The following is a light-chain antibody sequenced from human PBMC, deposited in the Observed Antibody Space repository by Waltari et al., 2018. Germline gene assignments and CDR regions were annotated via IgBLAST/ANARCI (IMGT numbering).Light chain of an antibody. J-gene: IGKJ3*01. V-gene: IGKV1-12*01. CDR3: QQAHTFPFT. CDR2: GAS. CDR1: ERLRTW. Sequence: DIQMAQSPSSVSASVGDTVTITCRASERLRTWLAWYQQKPGKAPKLLIYGASILQSGVPGRFRGSGSGTEFTLTINNLQPDDFASYYCQQAHTFPFTFGPGTKLYIK.